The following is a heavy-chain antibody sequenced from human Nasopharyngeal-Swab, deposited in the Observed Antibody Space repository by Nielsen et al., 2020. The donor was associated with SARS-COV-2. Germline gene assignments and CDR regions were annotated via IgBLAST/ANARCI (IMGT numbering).Heavy chain of an antibody. CDR2: ISYDGSNK. CDR3: ARGPGDGMDV. V-gene: IGHV3-30-3*01. Sequence: WIRQPPGKGLEWVEVISYDGSNKYYADSVKGRFTISRDNSKNTLYLQMNSLRAEDTAVYYCARGPGDGMDVWGQGTTVTVSS. J-gene: IGHJ6*02. D-gene: IGHD3-10*01.